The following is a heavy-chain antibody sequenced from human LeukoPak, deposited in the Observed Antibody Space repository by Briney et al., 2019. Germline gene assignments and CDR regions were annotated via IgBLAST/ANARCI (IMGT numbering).Heavy chain of an antibody. CDR2: IYYSGNT. Sequence: SETLSLTCTVSGGSISSYYWSWIRQPPGKGLEWIGYIYYSGNTNYNPSLKSRVTISVDTSKNQFSLKLSSVTAADTAVYYCASHGRGLLRSFDYWGQGTLVTVSS. J-gene: IGHJ4*02. V-gene: IGHV4-59*01. CDR3: ASHGRGLLRSFDY. CDR1: GGSISSYY.